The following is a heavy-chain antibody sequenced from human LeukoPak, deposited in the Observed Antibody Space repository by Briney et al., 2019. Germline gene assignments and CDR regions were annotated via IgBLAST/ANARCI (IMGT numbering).Heavy chain of an antibody. V-gene: IGHV1-2*02. CDR2: INPNSGDT. Sequence: GASVKVSCKASGYTFTDYYMHWVRQAPGQGLEWMGWINPNSGDTNYAQKFQGRVTMTRDTSISTAYMELSRLRSDDTAVYYCARDHWNSRFDYWGQRTLVTVSS. D-gene: IGHD1-7*01. CDR1: GYTFTDYY. J-gene: IGHJ4*02. CDR3: ARDHWNSRFDY.